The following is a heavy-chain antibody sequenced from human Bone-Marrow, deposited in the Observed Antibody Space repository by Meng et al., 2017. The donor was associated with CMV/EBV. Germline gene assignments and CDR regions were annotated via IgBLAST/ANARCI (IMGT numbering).Heavy chain of an antibody. Sequence: GESLKISCAGSGFTFSSYGMHWVRQAPGKGLEWVANIKQDGSERYYVDSVKGRFTISRDNAKNSVYLQMDNLRVDDTAVYYCARGDGWIFRHWGQGTLVTVSS. D-gene: IGHD2-2*03. CDR1: GFTFSSYG. J-gene: IGHJ4*02. CDR3: ARGDGWIFRH. CDR2: IKQDGSER. V-gene: IGHV3-7*01.